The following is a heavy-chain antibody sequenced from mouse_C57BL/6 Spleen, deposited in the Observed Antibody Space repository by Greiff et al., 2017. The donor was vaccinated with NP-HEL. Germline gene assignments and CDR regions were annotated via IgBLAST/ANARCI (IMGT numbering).Heavy chain of an antibody. CDR1: GYTFTDYE. CDR2: IDPETGGP. D-gene: IGHD1-1*01. Sequence: VQLQQSGAELVRPGASVTLSCKASGYTFTDYEMHWVKQTPVHGLEWIGAIDPETGGPAYNQKFKGKAILTADKSSSTAYIELRSLTSEDSSVYYCTRGRNYYGSSYYFDYWGQGTTLTFSS. CDR3: TRGRNYYGSSYYFDY. V-gene: IGHV1-15*01. J-gene: IGHJ2*01.